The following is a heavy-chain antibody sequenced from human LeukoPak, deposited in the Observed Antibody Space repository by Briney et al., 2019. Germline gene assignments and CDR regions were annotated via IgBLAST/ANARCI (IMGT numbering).Heavy chain of an antibody. Sequence: SVKVSCKASGGTFSSYAISWVRQAPGQGLEWMGGIIPIFGTANYAQKFQGRVTITADESTSTTYMELSSLRSEDTAVYYCARDKGEYYYDSSGYRDAFDIWGQGTMVTVSS. J-gene: IGHJ3*02. D-gene: IGHD3-22*01. V-gene: IGHV1-69*13. CDR1: GGTFSSYA. CDR2: IIPIFGTA. CDR3: ARDKGEYYYDSSGYRDAFDI.